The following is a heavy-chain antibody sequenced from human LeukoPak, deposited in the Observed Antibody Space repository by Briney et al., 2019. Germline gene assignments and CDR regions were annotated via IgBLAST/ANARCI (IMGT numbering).Heavy chain of an antibody. CDR2: INSDGSSA. J-gene: IGHJ4*02. CDR3: AISGPEDYFDY. Sequence: PGGSLRLSCAASGFTVSSNEMSWVRQAPGKGLEWVSRINSDGSSASYADSVKGRFTISRDNAKNTLYLQMNSLRAEDTAVYYCAISGPEDYFDYWGQGTLVTVSS. V-gene: IGHV3-74*01. CDR1: GFTVSSNE. D-gene: IGHD1-14*01.